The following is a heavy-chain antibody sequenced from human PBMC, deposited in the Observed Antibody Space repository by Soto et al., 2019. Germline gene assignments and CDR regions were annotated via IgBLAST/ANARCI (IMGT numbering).Heavy chain of an antibody. V-gene: IGHV4-34*01. J-gene: IGHJ5*02. CDR3: ARALLYSSGWYLWFDP. CDR2: INHSGST. Sequence: SETLSLTCAVYGGSFSGYYWSWIRQPPGKGLEWIGEINHSGSTNYNPSLKSRVTISVDTSKNQFSLKLSSVTAADTAVYYCARALLYSSGWYLWFDPWGQGTLVTVS. D-gene: IGHD6-19*01. CDR1: GGSFSGYY.